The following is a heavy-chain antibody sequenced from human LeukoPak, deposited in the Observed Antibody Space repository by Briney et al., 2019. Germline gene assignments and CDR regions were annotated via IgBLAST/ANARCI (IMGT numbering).Heavy chain of an antibody. CDR1: GFTFSDFT. CDR2: ISYDGGIQ. Sequence: GGSLGLSCAASGFTFSDFTLHWVRQAPGKGLAWLAYISYDGGIQYYADSVKGRFSISRDNSKNTLYLQLNSLRTEDTALYYCARAYCTGGTCFKDYWGEGTLFTVSS. CDR3: ARAYCTGGTCFKDY. J-gene: IGHJ4*02. V-gene: IGHV3-30-3*01. D-gene: IGHD2-8*02.